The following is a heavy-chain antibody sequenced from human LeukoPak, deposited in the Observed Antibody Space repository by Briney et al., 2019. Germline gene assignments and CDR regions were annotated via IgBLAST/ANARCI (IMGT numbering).Heavy chain of an antibody. Sequence: ASVTVSCKASGYTFTSYGISWVRQAPGQGLEWMGWISAYNGNTNYAQKLQGRVTLTTDTSPSTAYMELRSLRSDDTAVYYCARWGLVGATWYFDYWGQGTLVTVSS. V-gene: IGHV1-18*01. J-gene: IGHJ4*02. CDR2: ISAYNGNT. D-gene: IGHD1-26*01. CDR3: ARWGLVGATWYFDY. CDR1: GYTFTSYG.